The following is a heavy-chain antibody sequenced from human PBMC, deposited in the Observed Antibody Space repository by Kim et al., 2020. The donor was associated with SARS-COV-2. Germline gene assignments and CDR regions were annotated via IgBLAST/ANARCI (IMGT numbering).Heavy chain of an antibody. J-gene: IGHJ4*02. V-gene: IGHV3-73*01. CDR3: TSLTTSGETD. CDR1: GFTFSGSN. D-gene: IGHD3-22*01. CDR2: ISTRPKSYAT. Sequence: GGSLRLSCAASGFTFSGSNIHWVRQASGKGLEWVGRISTRPKSYATAYSASVKGRFSISRDDSKNTAYLQLNSLRAEDTAGYYCTSLTTSGETDWGQGTPVSVAA.